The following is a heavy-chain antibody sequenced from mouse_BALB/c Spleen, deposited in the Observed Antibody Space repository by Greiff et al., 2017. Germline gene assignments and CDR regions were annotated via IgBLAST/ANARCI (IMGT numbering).Heavy chain of an antibody. CDR1: GFTFSDYG. V-gene: IGHV5-15*02. Sequence: DVHLVESGGGLVQPGGSRKLSCAASGFTFSDYGMAWVRQAPGKGPEWVAFISNLAYSIYYADTVTGRFTISRENAKNTLYLEMSSLRSEDTAMYYCARDDGSYWGQGTSVTVSS. J-gene: IGHJ4*01. CDR2: ISNLAYSI. CDR3: ARDDGSY. D-gene: IGHD2-3*01.